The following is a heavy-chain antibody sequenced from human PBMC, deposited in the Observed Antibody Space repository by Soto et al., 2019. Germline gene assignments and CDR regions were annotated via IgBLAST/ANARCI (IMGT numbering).Heavy chain of an antibody. CDR1: GADINTYS. Sequence: SETLSLTCSVSGADINTYSWTWIRQPAGKGLEWIGRIYTSASINYNPSLKGRVTLSVDTSTNQVSLRLASVTAADTAIYYCARDRGAGYNFYYGMDVWGQGTTVTVSS. J-gene: IGHJ6*02. D-gene: IGHD3-10*01. CDR2: IYTSASI. V-gene: IGHV4-4*07. CDR3: ARDRGAGYNFYYGMDV.